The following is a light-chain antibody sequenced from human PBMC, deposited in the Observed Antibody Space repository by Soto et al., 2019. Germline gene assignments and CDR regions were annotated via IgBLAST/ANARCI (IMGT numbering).Light chain of an antibody. V-gene: IGKV1-39*01. CDR2: ASS. CDR3: QQGSSTPRT. CDR1: QSIRTY. J-gene: IGKJ1*01. Sequence: DIQTTQSPSSLSASVGDRVTITCRASQSIRTYLNWYQQKPGKAPKLLISASSSLQSGVPSRFSGSGSGTDFSLTISSLQPEDFATYFCQQGSSTPRTFGQGTKVEIK.